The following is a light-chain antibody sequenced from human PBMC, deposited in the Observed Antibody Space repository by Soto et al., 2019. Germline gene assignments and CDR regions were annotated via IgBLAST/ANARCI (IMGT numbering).Light chain of an antibody. CDR3: QQYDSYYTWA. CDR1: QSISTY. Sequence: SQSISTYLAWYQQKPGKALKLLIYKASSLESGVPSRFSGSVSETEVPISISSVLPDVLPTYSCQQYDSYYTWAFGQGTKVDIK. CDR2: KAS. J-gene: IGKJ1*01. V-gene: IGKV1-5*03.